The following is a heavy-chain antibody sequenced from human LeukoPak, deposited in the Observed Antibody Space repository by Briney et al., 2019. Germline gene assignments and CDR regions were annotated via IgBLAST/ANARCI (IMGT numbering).Heavy chain of an antibody. CDR1: GGTFSSYA. V-gene: IGHV1-69*04. CDR2: IIPILGIA. CDR3: ARDPYYYDSSGRKRGDY. D-gene: IGHD3-22*01. Sequence: ASVKVSCKASGGTFSSYAISWVRQAPGQGLEWMGRIIPILGIANYAQKFQGRVTITADKSTSTAYMELSSLRSEDTAVYYRARDPYYYDSSGRKRGDYWGQGTLVTVSS. J-gene: IGHJ4*02.